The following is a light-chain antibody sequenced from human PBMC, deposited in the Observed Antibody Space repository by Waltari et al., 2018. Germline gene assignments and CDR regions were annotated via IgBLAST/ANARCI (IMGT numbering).Light chain of an antibody. CDR1: QTLVYTDGISY. CDR2: KVA. V-gene: IGKV2-30*01. J-gene: IGKJ5*01. Sequence: DVGLTQSPLSLPVTLGQPASISCRSSQTLVYTDGISYLNWFHQSPGQSPRRLIYKVANRDSGFPDSFSGSGSGTDFTLMISSVEADDVGVYFCMQATHWPVTFGQGTRLEIK. CDR3: MQATHWPVT.